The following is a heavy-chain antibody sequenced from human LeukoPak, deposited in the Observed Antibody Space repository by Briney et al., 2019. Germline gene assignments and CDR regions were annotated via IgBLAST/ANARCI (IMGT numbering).Heavy chain of an antibody. CDR2: IFSGGNT. Sequence: PGGSLRLSCAASGFTVSSNYMSWVRQAPGKGLEWVSLIFSGGNTYYADSVRGRFTISRHNSGNTVYLQMNSLRVEDTAVYYCARVGPGYTYVYGAPYYFDSWGQGTLVTVSS. CDR3: ARVGPGYTYVYGAPYYFDS. V-gene: IGHV3-53*04. D-gene: IGHD5-18*01. J-gene: IGHJ4*02. CDR1: GFTVSSNY.